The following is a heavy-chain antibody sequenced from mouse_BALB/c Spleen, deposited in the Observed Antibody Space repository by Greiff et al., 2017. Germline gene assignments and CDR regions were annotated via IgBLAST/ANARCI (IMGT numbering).Heavy chain of an antibody. CDR2: ISNGGGST. CDR1: GFTFSSYT. Sequence: EVQRVESGGGLVQPGGSLKLSCAASGFTFSSYTMSWVRQTPEKRLEWVAYISNGGGSTYYPDTVKGRFTISRDNAKNTLYLQMSSLKSEDTAMYYCARQGGNYEGGAMDYWGQGTSGTVSS. D-gene: IGHD2-1*01. J-gene: IGHJ4*01. CDR3: ARQGGNYEGGAMDY. V-gene: IGHV5-12-2*01.